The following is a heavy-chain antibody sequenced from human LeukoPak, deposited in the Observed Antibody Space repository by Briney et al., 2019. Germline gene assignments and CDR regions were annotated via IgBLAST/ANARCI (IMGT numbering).Heavy chain of an antibody. Sequence: GGSLRLSSSDPRFNSNMFAIQWVRPALGKGLEWVSHPSSGGVTTNDADSVKGRFSISRDFSKKMVFLKMNSHKSEDTAVYYCAKEQRRRSWGDGVCTEDYYFDYWGQGTPVTVSS. CDR1: RFNSNMFA. J-gene: IGHJ4*02. D-gene: IGHD2-8*01. CDR2: PSSGGVTT. V-gene: IGHV3-23*01. CDR3: AKEQRRRSWGDGVCTEDYYFDY.